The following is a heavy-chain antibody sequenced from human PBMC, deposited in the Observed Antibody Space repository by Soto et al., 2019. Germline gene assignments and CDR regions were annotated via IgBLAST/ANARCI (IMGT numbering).Heavy chain of an antibody. CDR1: GGSISSYY. D-gene: IGHD3-10*01. Sequence: SETLSLTCTVSGGSISSYYWSWIRQPPGKGLEWIGYIYYSGSTNYNPSLKSRVTTSVDTSKNQLSLKLSTVSAPGTAVYYCAPGLAMVRGVRWGWFDPWGQGTLVTVSS. J-gene: IGHJ5*02. V-gene: IGHV4-59*01. CDR3: APGLAMVRGVRWGWFDP. CDR2: IYYSGST.